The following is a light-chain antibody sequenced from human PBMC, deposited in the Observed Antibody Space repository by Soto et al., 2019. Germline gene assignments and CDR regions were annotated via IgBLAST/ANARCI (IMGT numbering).Light chain of an antibody. Sequence: EIGMTQSPSTLSVSAGERATLSWRASQSVSSNLAWYQQKPGQAPRLLIYGASSRATGIPDRFSGTGYETDFNLTISRLETEDFAVYYCQQYNNSPITFGQGTRLEIK. CDR1: QSVSSN. J-gene: IGKJ5*01. V-gene: IGKV3D-15*02. CDR2: GAS. CDR3: QQYNNSPIT.